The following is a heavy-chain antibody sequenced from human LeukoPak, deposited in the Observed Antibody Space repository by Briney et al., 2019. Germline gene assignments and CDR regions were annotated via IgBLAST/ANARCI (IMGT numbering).Heavy chain of an antibody. D-gene: IGHD5-24*01. J-gene: IGHJ3*02. CDR2: ITSSNSYI. Sequence: GGSLRLSCAASGFTFNTYSMNWVRRAPGKGLEWVSSITSSNSYIYYADSVKGRFTISRDNSKNTLYLQMNSLRAEDTAVYYCAKDLRMTRNSDGAFDIWGQGTMVTVSS. CDR1: GFTFNTYS. V-gene: IGHV3-21*01. CDR3: AKDLRMTRNSDGAFDI.